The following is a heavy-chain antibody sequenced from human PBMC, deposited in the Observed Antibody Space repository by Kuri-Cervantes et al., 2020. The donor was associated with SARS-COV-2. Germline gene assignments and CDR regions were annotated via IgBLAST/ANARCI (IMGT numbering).Heavy chain of an antibody. D-gene: IGHD5-24*01. CDR3: ARDHRDGYNWSSFFGGMDV. Sequence: GGSLRLSCAASGFTFSSYSMNWVRQAPGKGLEWVSSISSSSSYIYYADSVKGRFTISRDNAKNTLYLQMNSLRAEDTAVYYCARDHRDGYNWSSFFGGMDVWGQGTTVTVSS. V-gene: IGHV3-21*01. CDR2: ISSSSSYI. CDR1: GFTFSSYS. J-gene: IGHJ6*02.